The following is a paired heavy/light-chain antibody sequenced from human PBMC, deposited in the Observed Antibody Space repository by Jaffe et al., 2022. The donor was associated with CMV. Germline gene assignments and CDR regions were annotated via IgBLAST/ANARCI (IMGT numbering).Light chain of an antibody. V-gene: IGLV2-8*01. J-gene: IGLJ3*02. CDR3: SSYEVSNDFV. CDR1: RGDIGGYNY. CDR2: EVT. Sequence: QSALTQPPSASGSPGQSVTISCTGTRGDIGGYNYVSWYQQHPGKAPKLMIYEVTKRPSGVPDRFSGSKSGNTASLTVSGLQAEDEAHYYCSSYEVSNDFVFGGGTKLTVL.
Heavy chain of an antibody. Sequence: QITLKESGPTLVKPTQTLTLTCTFSGFSFRTDKVGVGWIRQPPGKALEWLALIYWDDDKRYRPYLKNRLTVTKDTSKNEVVLTMTNMDPMDTATYYCAHRVWGTSGWFGHWFDPWGQGILVIVSS. CDR1: GFSFRTDKVG. CDR2: IYWDDDK. V-gene: IGHV2-5*02. CDR3: AHRVWGTSGWFGHWFDP. D-gene: IGHD6-19*01. J-gene: IGHJ5*02.